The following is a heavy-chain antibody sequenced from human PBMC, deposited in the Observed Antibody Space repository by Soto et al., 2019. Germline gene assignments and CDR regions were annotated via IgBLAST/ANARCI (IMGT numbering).Heavy chain of an antibody. Sequence: QVQLVQSGAEVKKPGASVKVSCKASGYTFTSYGISWVRQAPGQGLEWMGWISAYNGNTNYAQKLQGRVTMTTHTSTSTAYTERRGTRSDDPAVYYCARDRGAYGMAVWGQGTTVTVSS. CDR2: ISAYNGNT. CDR3: ARDRGAYGMAV. V-gene: IGHV1-18*01. J-gene: IGHJ6*02. CDR1: GYTFTSYG.